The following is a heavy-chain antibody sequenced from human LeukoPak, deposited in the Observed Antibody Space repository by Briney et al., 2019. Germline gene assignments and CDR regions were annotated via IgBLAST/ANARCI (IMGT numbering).Heavy chain of an antibody. V-gene: IGHV1-46*01. J-gene: IGHJ4*02. CDR3: ARMAYCGGDCYFFDY. Sequence: ASVKVSCKASGYTFTGYYMHWVRQAPGQGLEWMGIINPSGGRTSYAQKFQGRVTMTRDMSTSTVYMELSSLRSEDTAVYYCARMAYCGGDCYFFDYWGQGTLVTVSS. D-gene: IGHD2-21*02. CDR1: GYTFTGYY. CDR2: INPSGGRT.